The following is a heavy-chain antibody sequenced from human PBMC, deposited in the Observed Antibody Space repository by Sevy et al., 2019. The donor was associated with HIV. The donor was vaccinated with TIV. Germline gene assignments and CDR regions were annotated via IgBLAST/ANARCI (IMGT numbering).Heavy chain of an antibody. J-gene: IGHJ6*02. CDR2: IKANDGYT. V-gene: IGHV1-2*02. CDR1: GFTFTDYY. CDR3: ASLTVSETETLYGLDV. Sequence: ASVKVSCKASGFTFTDYYIHWVRQAPGQGLEWMGWIKANDGYTNYAQEFQGRVTMSRDTSISTAYMELRRLRSCDTADYYCASLTVSETETLYGLDVWGQGTTVTVSS. D-gene: IGHD2-21*02.